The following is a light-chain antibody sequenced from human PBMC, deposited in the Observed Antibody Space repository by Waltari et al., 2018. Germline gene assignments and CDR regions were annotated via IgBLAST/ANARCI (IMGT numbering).Light chain of an antibody. V-gene: IGLV6-57*03. CDR1: SGSIASNY. J-gene: IGLJ3*02. Sequence: NFMLTQPHSVSESPGKTVTISCTRSSGSIASNYVQWYQQSPGSAPPTVISEDNQRPSGVPERFAGAIDSSSNSAAITSSGLKTEDEADYCCQSYDSSNRVFGGGTKLTVL. CDR3: QSYDSSNRV. CDR2: EDN.